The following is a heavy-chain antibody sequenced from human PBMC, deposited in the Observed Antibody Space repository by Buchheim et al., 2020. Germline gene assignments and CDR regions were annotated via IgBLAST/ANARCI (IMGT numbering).Heavy chain of an antibody. CDR1: GYTFTSYY. D-gene: IGHD2-2*01. Sequence: QVQLVQSGAEVKKPGASVKVSCKASGYTFTSYYMHWVRQAPGQGLEWMGIINPSGGSTSYAQKFQGRVNMTRDTSTSPVYMELSSLRSEDTSVYYCALTVVPAAMGKFDPWGQGNL. CDR3: ALTVVPAAMGKFDP. CDR2: INPSGGST. V-gene: IGHV1-46*03. J-gene: IGHJ5*02.